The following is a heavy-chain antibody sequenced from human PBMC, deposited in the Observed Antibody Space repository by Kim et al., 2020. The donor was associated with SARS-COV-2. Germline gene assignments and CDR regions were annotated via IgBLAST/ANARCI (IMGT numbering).Heavy chain of an antibody. CDR2: ISGSGGST. J-gene: IGHJ3*02. CDR3: AKDKGSDSSLDSFDI. V-gene: IGHV3-23*01. D-gene: IGHD3-22*01. Sequence: GGSLRISCAASGFTFSSYDMSWVRQAPGKGLEWVSAISGSGGSTYYADSVKGRFTLSRDNSKNTLYLQMKSLRAEDTAVYYCAKDKGSDSSLDSFDIWGQGTMVTVSS. CDR1: GFTFSSYD.